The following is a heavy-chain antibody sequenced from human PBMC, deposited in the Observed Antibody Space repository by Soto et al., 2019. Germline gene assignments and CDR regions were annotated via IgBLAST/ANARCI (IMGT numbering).Heavy chain of an antibody. D-gene: IGHD3-22*01. J-gene: IGHJ5*01. CDR2: INHSGRV. CDR3: STRAYDTNGYYRFDP. Sequence: SETLSLTCAVYGGSFSGHSWTWIRQSPGKGLEWIGDINHSGRVNYSPTLKSRVTISLATSKNQFPLTLSAVTAADTAMYYCSTRAYDTNGYYRFDPWGQGTLVTVSS. CDR1: GGSFSGHS. V-gene: IGHV4-34*01.